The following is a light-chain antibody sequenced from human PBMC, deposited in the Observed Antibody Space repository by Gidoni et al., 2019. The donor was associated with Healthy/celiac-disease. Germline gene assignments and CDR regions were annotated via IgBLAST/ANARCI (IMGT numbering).Light chain of an antibody. V-gene: IGLV2-14*03. Sequence: QSALTQPASVSGSRGQSITISCTGTSSDVCGYNYVSWYQQHPGKAPKLMIYDVSNRPSGVSNRFSGSKSGNTASLTISGLQAEDEADYYCSSYTSSSTLVFGGGTKLTVL. J-gene: IGLJ2*01. CDR3: SSYTSSSTLV. CDR1: SSDVCGYNY. CDR2: DVS.